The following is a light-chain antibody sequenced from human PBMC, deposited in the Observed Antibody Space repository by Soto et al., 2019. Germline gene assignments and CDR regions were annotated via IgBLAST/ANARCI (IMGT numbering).Light chain of an antibody. Sequence: QLVLTQSPSASASLGASVRLTCTLSNGHSSYAIAWHQQQPHKGPRYLMKLHSDGRHTKGDGIPDRFSGSSSGAERYLTISSLQSEDEADYYCQTWATGIVVFGGGTKLTVL. J-gene: IGLJ2*01. CDR2: LHSDGRH. CDR3: QTWATGIVV. CDR1: NGHSSYA. V-gene: IGLV4-69*01.